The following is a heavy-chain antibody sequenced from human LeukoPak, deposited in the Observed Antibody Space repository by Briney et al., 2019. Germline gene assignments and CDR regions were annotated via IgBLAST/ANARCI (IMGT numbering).Heavy chain of an antibody. D-gene: IGHD6-19*01. CDR1: GFTFSHYE. CDR3: ARGAVAGTWNLFNY. CDR2: ISSGAYTI. V-gene: IGHV3-48*03. J-gene: IGHJ4*02. Sequence: PGGSLRLSCAASGFTFSHYEVNWVRQAPGRGLEWVAYISSGAYTIYYADSVKGRFTISRDNAKKSLYLQMNSLRAEDTAVYYCARGAVAGTWNLFNYWGQGTLVTVSS.